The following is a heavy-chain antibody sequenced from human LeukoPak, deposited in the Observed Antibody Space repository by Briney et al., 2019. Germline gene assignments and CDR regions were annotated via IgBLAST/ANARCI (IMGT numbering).Heavy chain of an antibody. Sequence: SQTLSLTCTVSGGSISSGDYYWSWIRQPPGKGLEWIGYIYYSGSTYYNPSLKSRVTISVDTSKNQFSLKLSSVTAADTAVYYCARVSDFWRAGFDPWGQGTLVTVSS. J-gene: IGHJ5*02. CDR2: IYYSGST. D-gene: IGHD3-3*01. CDR3: ARVSDFWRAGFDP. CDR1: GGSISSGDYY. V-gene: IGHV4-30-4*08.